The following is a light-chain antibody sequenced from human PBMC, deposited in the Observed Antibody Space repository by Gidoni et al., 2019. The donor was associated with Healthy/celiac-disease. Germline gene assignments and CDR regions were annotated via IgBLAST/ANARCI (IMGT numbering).Light chain of an antibody. CDR3: QQYNNWPTWT. V-gene: IGKV3-15*01. CDR2: GAS. Sequence: DRVMTQSPATLSVSPGARATLSCSASQSVSSNLAGYQHKPGQAPRLLIYGASTRATDIPARISGSGSGTECTLTISSLQSEDFAVDYCQQYNNWPTWTFGQGTKVEIK. CDR1: QSVSSN. J-gene: IGKJ1*01.